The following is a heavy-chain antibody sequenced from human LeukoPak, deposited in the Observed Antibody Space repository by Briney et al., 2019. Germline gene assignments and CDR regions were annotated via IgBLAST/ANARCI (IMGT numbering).Heavy chain of an antibody. V-gene: IGHV1-18*01. CDR1: GYAFDTSG. CDR3: ARAVIVGTPRNYFYYRAV. J-gene: IGHJ6*03. Sequence: AASVKVSCKASGYAFDTSGITWLRQAPGQGRAWMGWTNADNSNIKYAQNVQDRVSMTTFTSTNTALLELKSLTSDDTAVYFCARAVIVGTPRNYFYYRAVRGNGTSAILSS. CDR2: TNADNSNI. D-gene: IGHD1-26*01.